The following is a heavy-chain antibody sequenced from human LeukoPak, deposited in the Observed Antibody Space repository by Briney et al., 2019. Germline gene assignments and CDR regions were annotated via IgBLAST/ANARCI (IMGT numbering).Heavy chain of an antibody. CDR2: ISGSDGST. Sequence: PGGSLRLSCAASGFTFSSYAMSWVRQAPGKGLEWVSAISGSDGSTYYADSAKGRFTISRDNSKNTLFLQMSSLRAEDTAVYYCAKRTAAPGPNLDYWGQGILVTVSS. J-gene: IGHJ4*02. D-gene: IGHD6-13*01. V-gene: IGHV3-23*01. CDR3: AKRTAAPGPNLDY. CDR1: GFTFSSYA.